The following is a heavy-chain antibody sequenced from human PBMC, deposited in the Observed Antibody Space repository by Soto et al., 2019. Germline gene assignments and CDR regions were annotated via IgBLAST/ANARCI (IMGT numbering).Heavy chain of an antibody. CDR2: ISYDGSNK. CDR3: ARGPEYSNSRKWLWWFDP. V-gene: IGHV3-30-3*01. D-gene: IGHD6-6*01. CDR1: GFTFSSYA. Sequence: QVQLVESGGGVVQPGRSLRLSCAASGFTFSSYAFHWVRQAPGKGLEWVAIISYDGSNKYYADSVKGRFTISRDTSKNTLYLQMNSLRAEDTAVFYCARGPEYSNSRKWLWWFDPWGQGTLVTVSS. J-gene: IGHJ5*02.